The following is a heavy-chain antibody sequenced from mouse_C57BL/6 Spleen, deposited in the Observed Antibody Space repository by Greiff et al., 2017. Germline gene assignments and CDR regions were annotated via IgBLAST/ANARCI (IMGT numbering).Heavy chain of an antibody. CDR1: GFSLTSYG. D-gene: IGHD2-4*01. CDR3: AKHSPDYLYAMDY. J-gene: IGHJ4*01. V-gene: IGHV2-9*01. CDR2: IWGGGST. Sequence: VQLQQSGPGLVAPSQSLSITCTVSGFSLTSYGVDWVRQPPGKGLEWLGVIWGGGSTNYNSALMSRLVISKDNSKRQVYLKLNSLQTHDTTMYYCAKHSPDYLYAMDYWGQGTSVTVSS.